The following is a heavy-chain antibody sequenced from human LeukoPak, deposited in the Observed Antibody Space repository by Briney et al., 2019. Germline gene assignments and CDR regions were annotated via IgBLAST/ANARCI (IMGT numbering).Heavy chain of an antibody. V-gene: IGHV3-53*01. CDR3: ARDQDWNPY. J-gene: IGHJ4*02. CDR1: GFTVSSSY. D-gene: IGHD1-1*01. CDR2: IYSGGNT. Sequence: PGGSLRLSCAASGFTVSSSYMSWVRQAPGKGLEWVSVIYSGGNTYYADSVKGRFAISRDNSKNTLYLQMNSLRVEDTAVYYCARDQDWNPYWGQGTLVTVSS.